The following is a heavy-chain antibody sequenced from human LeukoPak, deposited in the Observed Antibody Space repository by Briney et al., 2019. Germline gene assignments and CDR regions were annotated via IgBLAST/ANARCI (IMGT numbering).Heavy chain of an antibody. J-gene: IGHJ4*02. D-gene: IGHD3-22*01. Sequence: PSETLSLTCTVSGGSISSGGYCWSWIRRHPGKGLEWIGYIYYSGTTYYNPSLKSRVTISVDTSKNQFSLKLSSVTAADTAVYYCARARSYDSSGYYTYFDYWGQGTLVTVSS. CDR1: GGSISSGGYC. V-gene: IGHV4-31*03. CDR2: IYYSGTT. CDR3: ARARSYDSSGYYTYFDY.